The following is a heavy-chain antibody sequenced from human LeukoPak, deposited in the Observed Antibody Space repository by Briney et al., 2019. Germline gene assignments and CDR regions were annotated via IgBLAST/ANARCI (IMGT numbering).Heavy chain of an antibody. CDR3: ARDLCRLGYFDWFCAFDI. CDR1: GYTFTGYY. Sequence: ASVKVSCKASGYTFTGYYIQWVRQAPGQGLEWMGWINPNSGGTNYAQKFQGRVTITTDESTSTAYMELSSLRSEDTAVYYCARDLCRLGYFDWFCAFDIWGQGTMVTVSS. J-gene: IGHJ3*02. CDR2: INPNSGGT. V-gene: IGHV1-2*02. D-gene: IGHD3-9*01.